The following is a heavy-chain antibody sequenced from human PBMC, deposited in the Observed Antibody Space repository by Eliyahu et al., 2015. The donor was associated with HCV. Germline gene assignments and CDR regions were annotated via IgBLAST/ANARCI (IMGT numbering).Heavy chain of an antibody. CDR2: IKPSGGST. D-gene: IGHD2/OR15-2a*01. CDR1: GYTFTSYY. J-gene: IGHJ6*02. V-gene: IGHV1-46*01. CDR3: ARPFLPYYYYYGMDV. Sequence: QVQLVQSGAEVKKPGASVKVSCKASGYTFTSYYMHWVRQAPGQGLEWMGIIKPSGGSTSYAQKFQGRVTMTRDTSTSTVYMELSSLRSEDTAVYYCARPFLPYYYYYGMDVWGQGTTVTVSS.